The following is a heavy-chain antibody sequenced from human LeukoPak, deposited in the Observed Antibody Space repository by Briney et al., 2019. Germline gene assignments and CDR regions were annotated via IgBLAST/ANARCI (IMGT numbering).Heavy chain of an antibody. CDR1: GYTFTSYG. CDR2: ISAYNGNT. Sequence: GASVKVSCKASGYTFTSYGISWVRQAPGQGLEWMGWISAYNGNTNYAQKLQGRVTMTTDTSTSTAYMELRSLRSDDTAVYYCARGLIVGHGSGSLPRAFDYWGQGTLVTVSS. CDR3: ARGLIVGHGSGSLPRAFDY. D-gene: IGHD3-10*01. J-gene: IGHJ4*02. V-gene: IGHV1-18*01.